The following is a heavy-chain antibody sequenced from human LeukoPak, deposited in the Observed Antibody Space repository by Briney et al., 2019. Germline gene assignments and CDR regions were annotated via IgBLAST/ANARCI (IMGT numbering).Heavy chain of an antibody. CDR3: AREDILTGYYY. D-gene: IGHD3-9*01. Sequence: GGSLRLSCAASGFTFSSHSMNWVRQAPGKGLEWVSSISSSSSYIYYADSVKGRFTISRDNAKNSLYLQMNSLRAEDTAVYYCAREDILTGYYYWGQGTLVTVSS. CDR2: ISSSSSYI. CDR1: GFTFSSHS. J-gene: IGHJ4*02. V-gene: IGHV3-21*01.